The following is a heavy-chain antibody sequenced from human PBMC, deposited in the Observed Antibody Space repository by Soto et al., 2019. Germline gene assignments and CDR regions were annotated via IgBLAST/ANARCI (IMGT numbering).Heavy chain of an antibody. CDR3: AREGQVPTSAFVY. V-gene: IGHV1-69*19. CDR2: ISSILGAV. Sequence: QVQLVQSGAEMKKPGSSVKVSCQSSGGTFNTYAMNWVRQAPGQGPEWMGDISSILGAVNYAPKFQGRVTIHADESPGTSYMQLSSLASEDTALYSCAREGQVPTSAFVYWGQGTLVTVSS. CDR1: GGTFNTYA. D-gene: IGHD3-10*01. J-gene: IGHJ4*02.